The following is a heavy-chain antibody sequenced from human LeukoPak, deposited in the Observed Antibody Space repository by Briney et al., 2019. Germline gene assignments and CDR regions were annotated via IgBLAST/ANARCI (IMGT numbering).Heavy chain of an antibody. J-gene: IGHJ6*03. CDR3: ARVPQERYYYYYMDV. D-gene: IGHD1-1*01. CDR2: IYYSGST. V-gene: IGHV4-59*01. Sequence: SETLSLTCTVSGGSISSYYWSWIRQPPGKGLEWIGYIYYSGSTNYKPSLKSRVTISVDASKNQFSLKLSSVTAADTAVYYCARVPQERYYYYYMDVWGKGTTVIVSS. CDR1: GGSISSYY.